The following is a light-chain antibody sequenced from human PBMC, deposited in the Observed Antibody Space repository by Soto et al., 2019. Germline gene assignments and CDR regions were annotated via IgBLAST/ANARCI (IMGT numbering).Light chain of an antibody. V-gene: IGKV3-20*01. J-gene: IGKJ4*01. CDR3: QQFSSYPLT. CDR1: QTVRNNY. CDR2: DAS. Sequence: EFVLTQSPGTLSLYPWEKATLSCRASQTVRNNYLAWYQQKPGQAPRLLIYDASSRANGIPDRFSGGGSGTDFTLTISRLEPEDFAVYYCQQFSSYPLTFGGGTKVDIK.